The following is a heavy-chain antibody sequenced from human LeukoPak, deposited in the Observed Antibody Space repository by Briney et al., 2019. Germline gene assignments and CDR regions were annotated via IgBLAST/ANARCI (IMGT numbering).Heavy chain of an antibody. CDR1: GFTFSSYG. D-gene: IGHD1-14*01. J-gene: IGHJ6*03. Sequence: GRSLRLSCAASGFTFSSYGMHWVRQGPGKGLEWVALIWYDGSNKYYADSVKGRFTISRDNSKNTLYLQMNSLRAEDTAVYYCAKGTGHYYYYMDVWGKGTTVTVSS. CDR3: AKGTGHYYYYMDV. V-gene: IGHV3-33*06. CDR2: IWYDGSNK.